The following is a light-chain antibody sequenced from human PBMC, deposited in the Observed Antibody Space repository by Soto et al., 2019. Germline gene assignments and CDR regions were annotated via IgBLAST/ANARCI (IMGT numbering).Light chain of an antibody. CDR3: QQYKTYMYN. V-gene: IGKV1-5*03. CDR1: QSIDSW. J-gene: IGKJ2*01. Sequence: DIQMTQSPSTLSASVGDRVTITCRASQSIDSWLAWYQQKPGKAPKLLIYRASSLESGVPSRFSGSGSGTEFTLTISSLQPDDFATYYCQQYKTYMYNVAQGTKLEIK. CDR2: RAS.